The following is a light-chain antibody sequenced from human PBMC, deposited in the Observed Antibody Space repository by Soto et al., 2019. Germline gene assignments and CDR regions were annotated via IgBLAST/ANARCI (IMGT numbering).Light chain of an antibody. V-gene: IGLV2-14*01. CDR2: DVS. CDR3: TSFTSASTQV. CDR1: NSDVGAYNY. Sequence: QSALTQPASVSGSPGQSITISCTGTNSDVGAYNYVSWYQQHPGKAPKLMIYDVSNRPSGVSNRFSGSKSGNTASLTISGLQAEDEADYYCTSFTSASTQVFGGGTKLTVL. J-gene: IGLJ2*01.